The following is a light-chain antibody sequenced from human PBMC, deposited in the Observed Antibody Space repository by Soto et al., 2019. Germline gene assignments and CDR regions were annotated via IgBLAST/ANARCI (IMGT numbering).Light chain of an antibody. J-gene: IGKJ1*01. CDR2: DVS. CDR1: QSVSSNY. V-gene: IGKV3-20*01. CDR3: QQYGSSPT. Sequence: EIVLTQSPGTLSLSPGERATLSCRSSQSVSSNYLAWYQQKHDQAPRLVIYDVSGRATGIPDRFSGSGSGTDFTLTISRLEPEDFAVYYCQQYGSSPTFGQGTKVEIK.